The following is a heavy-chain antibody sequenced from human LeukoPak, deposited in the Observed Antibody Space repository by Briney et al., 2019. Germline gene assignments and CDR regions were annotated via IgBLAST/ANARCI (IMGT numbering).Heavy chain of an antibody. D-gene: IGHD6-19*01. CDR1: GVSITSYY. CDR3: ARGLPGYSGGDDAFDT. Sequence: SETLSLTCTVSGVSITSYYWSWFRQPPGKGLEYIGYIFYSGSTNYSPSLKSRVTISLDTSKNQFSLMLSSVTAADTAVYYCARGLPGYSGGDDAFDTWGQGTVVIVS. V-gene: IGHV4-59*01. J-gene: IGHJ3*02. CDR2: IFYSGST.